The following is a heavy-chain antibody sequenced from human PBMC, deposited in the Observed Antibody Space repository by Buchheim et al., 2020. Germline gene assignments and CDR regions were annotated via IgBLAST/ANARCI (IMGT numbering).Heavy chain of an antibody. V-gene: IGHV4-34*01. CDR1: GGSFSGYY. CDR3: ARVRVTGIAAAGTPSRFGFQH. Sequence: QVQLQQWGAGLLKPSETLSLTCAVYGGSFSGYYWSWIRQPPGKGLEWIGEINHSGSTNYNPSLKSRVTISVDTSKNQFSLKLSSVTAADTAVYYCARVRVTGIAAAGTPSRFGFQHWGQGTL. J-gene: IGHJ1*01. D-gene: IGHD6-13*01. CDR2: INHSGST.